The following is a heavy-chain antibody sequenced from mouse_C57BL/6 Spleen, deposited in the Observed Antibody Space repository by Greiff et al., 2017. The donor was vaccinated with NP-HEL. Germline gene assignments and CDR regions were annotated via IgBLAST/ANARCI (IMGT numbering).Heavy chain of an antibody. Sequence: EVQGVESGGDLVKPGGSLKLSCAASGFTFSSYGMSWVRQTPDKRLEWVATISSGGSYTYYPDSVKGRFTISRDNAKNTLYLQMSSLKSEDTAMYYCARPYGNYGFAYWGQGTLVTVSA. J-gene: IGHJ3*01. CDR1: GFTFSSYG. D-gene: IGHD2-1*01. V-gene: IGHV5-6*01. CDR2: ISSGGSYT. CDR3: ARPYGNYGFAY.